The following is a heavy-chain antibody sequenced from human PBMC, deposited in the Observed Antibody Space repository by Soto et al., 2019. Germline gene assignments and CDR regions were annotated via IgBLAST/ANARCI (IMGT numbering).Heavy chain of an antibody. D-gene: IGHD2-15*01. J-gene: IGHJ5*01. CDR2: IYPGDSDT. CDR1: GFTFISSW. CDR3: ARHGGYIGLDNWFDS. V-gene: IGHV5-51*01. Sequence: PGESLKISCETSGFTFISSWIGWVRQMPGKGLELMGVIYPGDSDTRYDPSFQGHVAISADKSTSTTYLQWSALTASATAIYYCARHGGYIGLDNWFDSWGQGTQVTVSS.